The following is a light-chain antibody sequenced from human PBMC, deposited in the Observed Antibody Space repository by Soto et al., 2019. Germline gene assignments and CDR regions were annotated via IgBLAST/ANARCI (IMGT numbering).Light chain of an antibody. CDR2: SAS. J-gene: IGKJ3*01. V-gene: IGKV3-20*01. Sequence: EIVLTQSPGTLSLSPGERATLSCRASQSVSSCYLAWYQQKPGQAPRLLIYSASSRATGIPDRFSGGGSGTDFTLTISRLEPEDFAVYYCQQYGSSPPRFTFGPGTKVDIK. CDR1: QSVSSCY. CDR3: QQYGSSPPRFT.